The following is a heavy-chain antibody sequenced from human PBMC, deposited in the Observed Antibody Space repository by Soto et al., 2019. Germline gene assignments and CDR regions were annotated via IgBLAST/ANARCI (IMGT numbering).Heavy chain of an antibody. V-gene: IGHV3-66*01. CDR2: IYSGVST. CDR1: GFTVSSNY. CDR3: ARDAPAPDCSSTSCYHNFFYYMDV. J-gene: IGHJ6*03. D-gene: IGHD2-2*01. Sequence: EVQLVESGGGLVQPGGSLRLSCAASGFTVSSNYMSWVRQAPGKGLEWISLIYSGVSTFYADSVRGRFTISRDDSKNTLFLQMSSLRAEDTATYYCARDAPAPDCSSTSCYHNFFYYMDVWGKGTTVTVSS.